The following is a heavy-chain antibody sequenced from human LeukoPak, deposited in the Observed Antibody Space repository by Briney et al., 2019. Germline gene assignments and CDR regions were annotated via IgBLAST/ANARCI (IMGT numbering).Heavy chain of an antibody. V-gene: IGHV1-24*01. Sequence: ASVKVSCKVSGYTLTELSMHWVRQAPGKGLEWMGGFDPEDGETIYAQKFLGRVTMTEDTSTDTAYMELSSLRSEDTAVYYCARLVISLRAVAGSPQRHFDLWGQGTMVTVSS. J-gene: IGHJ3*01. CDR3: ARLVISLRAVAGSPQRHFDL. CDR1: GYTLTELS. CDR2: FDPEDGET. D-gene: IGHD6-19*01.